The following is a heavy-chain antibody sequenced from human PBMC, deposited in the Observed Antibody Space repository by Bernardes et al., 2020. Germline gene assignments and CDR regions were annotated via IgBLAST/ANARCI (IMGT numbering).Heavy chain of an antibody. CDR1: GFTFSSYS. CDR2: ISSSSSTI. Sequence: GGSLRLSCAASGFTFSSYSMNWVRQAPGKGLEWVSYISSSSSTIYYADSVKGRFTISRDNAKNSLYLQMNSLRDEDTAVYYCASDTYYYDSSGYYGYWGQGTLVTVSS. CDR3: ASDTYYYDSSGYYGY. J-gene: IGHJ4*02. D-gene: IGHD3-22*01. V-gene: IGHV3-48*02.